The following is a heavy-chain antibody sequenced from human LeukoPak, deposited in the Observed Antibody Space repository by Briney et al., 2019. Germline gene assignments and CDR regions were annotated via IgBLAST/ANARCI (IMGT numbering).Heavy chain of an antibody. CDR1: GGSFSGYY. V-gene: IGHV4-34*01. CDR2: INHSGST. CDR3: ARGDYRFGWDQHDAFEI. Sequence: PSETLSLTCAVYGGSFSGYYWSWIRQPPGKGLEWIGEINHSGSTNYNPSLKSRVTISVDTSKNQFSLKLSSVTAADTAVYYCARGDYRFGWDQHDAFEIWGQGTMVTVSS. J-gene: IGHJ3*02. D-gene: IGHD4-11*01.